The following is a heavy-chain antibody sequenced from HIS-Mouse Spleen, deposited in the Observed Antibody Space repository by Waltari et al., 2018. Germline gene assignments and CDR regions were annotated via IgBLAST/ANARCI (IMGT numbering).Heavy chain of an antibody. V-gene: IGHV4-38-2*02. CDR1: GYSISSGYY. CDR3: ARDSWAYAIEYFQH. Sequence: QVQLQESGPGLVKPSETLSLTCTVSGYSISSGYYWGWIRQPPGKGPEWSGSIYHSGSTYYNPSLKSRVTISVDTSKNQFSLKLSSVTAADTAVYYCARDSWAYAIEYFQHWGQGTLVTVSS. CDR2: IYHSGST. D-gene: IGHD2-8*01. J-gene: IGHJ1*01.